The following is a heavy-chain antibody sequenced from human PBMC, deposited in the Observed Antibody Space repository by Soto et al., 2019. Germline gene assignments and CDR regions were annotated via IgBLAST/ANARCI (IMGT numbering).Heavy chain of an antibody. Sequence: SVKVSCKASGGTFSSYSISWVREAPGQGLEWMGWIIPIFGTANYAQKFQGRVTITADESTSTAYMELSSLRSEDTAVYYCARVNAIFGVVTTRPDYYYYGMDVWGQGTTVTVSS. CDR3: ARVNAIFGVVTTRPDYYYYGMDV. D-gene: IGHD3-3*01. CDR1: GGTFSSYS. J-gene: IGHJ6*02. V-gene: IGHV1-69*13. CDR2: IIPIFGTA.